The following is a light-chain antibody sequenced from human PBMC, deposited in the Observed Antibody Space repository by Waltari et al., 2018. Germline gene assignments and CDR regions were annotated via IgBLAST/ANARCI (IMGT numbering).Light chain of an antibody. V-gene: IGLV2-23*01. CDR1: AP. CDR3: CGYGGTFTSV. Sequence: ALTQPSSVSGSPGQSITVPCSYSAPASWYQQHPGKAPRLIIYDSYKRPSGVSDRFSGSQSGTTASLTISGLQAEDEGVYYCCGYGGTFTSVFGGGTKVTVL. CDR2: DSY. J-gene: IGLJ2*01.